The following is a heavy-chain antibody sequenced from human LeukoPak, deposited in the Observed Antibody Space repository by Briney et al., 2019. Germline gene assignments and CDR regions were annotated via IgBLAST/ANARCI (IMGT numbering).Heavy chain of an antibody. CDR1: GFIFSNYA. D-gene: IGHD3-22*01. V-gene: IGHV3-66*01. J-gene: IGHJ6*02. CDR3: ARGRESDYYDSSGNPYYYYGMDV. Sequence: GGSLRLSCAASGFIFSNYAMSWVRQAPGKGLEWVSVIYSGGSTYYADSVKGRFTISRDNSKNMLYLQMNSLRAEDTAVYYCARGRESDYYDSSGNPYYYYGMDVWGQGTTVTVSS. CDR2: IYSGGST.